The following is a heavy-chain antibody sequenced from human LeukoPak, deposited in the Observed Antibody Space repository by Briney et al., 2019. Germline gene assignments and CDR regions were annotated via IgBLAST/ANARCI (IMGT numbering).Heavy chain of an antibody. CDR1: GGSISSYY. Sequence: SETLSFTCTVSGGSISSYYWSWIRQPPGKGLEWVGYIYYSGSTNYNPSLKSRVTISVDTSKNQFSLKLSSVTAADTAVYYCASLGTYYYDSSGYSRDYWGQGTLVTVSS. V-gene: IGHV4-59*01. CDR3: ASLGTYYYDSSGYSRDY. D-gene: IGHD3-22*01. J-gene: IGHJ4*02. CDR2: IYYSGST.